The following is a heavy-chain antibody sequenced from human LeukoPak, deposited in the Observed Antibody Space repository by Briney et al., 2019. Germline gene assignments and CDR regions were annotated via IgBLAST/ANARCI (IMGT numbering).Heavy chain of an antibody. J-gene: IGHJ5*02. CDR2: ISSSSSYI. Sequence: GGSLRLSCAASGFTFSSYSMNWVRQAPGKGLEWVSSISSSSSYIYYADSVKGRFTISRDNAKNSLYLQMNSLRAEDTAVYYCARFKDSSGSRNWFDPWGQGTLVTVSS. CDR3: ARFKDSSGSRNWFDP. V-gene: IGHV3-21*01. CDR1: GFTFSSYS. D-gene: IGHD3-22*01.